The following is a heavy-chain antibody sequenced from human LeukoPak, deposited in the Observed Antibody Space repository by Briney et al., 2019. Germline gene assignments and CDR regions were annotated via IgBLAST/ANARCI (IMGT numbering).Heavy chain of an antibody. CDR1: RFTFSDAW. CDR2: IKSKTDGGTT. Sequence: GGSLRLSCAASRFTFSDAWMSWVRQATGKGLEWVDRIKSKTDGGTTDYPAPVKGRFTISRDDSRNTLYLQMNSLKTEDTAAYYCTTDEWNWGQGTLVTVSS. D-gene: IGHD2-8*01. V-gene: IGHV3-15*01. J-gene: IGHJ4*02. CDR3: TTDEWN.